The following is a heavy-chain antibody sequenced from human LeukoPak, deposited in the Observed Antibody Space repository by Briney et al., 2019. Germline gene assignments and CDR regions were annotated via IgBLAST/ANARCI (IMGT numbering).Heavy chain of an antibody. CDR1: GFTFSSYA. V-gene: IGHV3-21*01. J-gene: IGHJ4*02. CDR3: ARGLAGSSTSCYNF. D-gene: IGHD2-2*02. CDR2: ISSSSSYI. Sequence: KPGGSLRLSCAASGFTFSSYAMNWVRQAPGKGLEWVSSISSSSSYIYYADSVKGRFTISRDNAKNSLYLQMNSLRAEDTAVYYCARGLAGSSTSCYNFWGQGTLVTVSS.